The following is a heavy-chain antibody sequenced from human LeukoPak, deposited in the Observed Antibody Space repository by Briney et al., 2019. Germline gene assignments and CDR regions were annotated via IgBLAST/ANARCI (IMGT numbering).Heavy chain of an antibody. D-gene: IGHD2-2*01. CDR2: IYYSGST. CDR1: GGSISSSSYY. V-gene: IGHV4-39*07. CDR3: AISGYCSSTSCPPYFDY. Sequence: SETLSLTCTVSGGSISSSSYYWGWIRQPPGKGLEWIGSIYYSGSTYYNPSLKSRVTISVDTSKNQFSLKLSSVTAADTAVYYCAISGYCSSTSCPPYFDYWGQGTLVTVSS. J-gene: IGHJ4*02.